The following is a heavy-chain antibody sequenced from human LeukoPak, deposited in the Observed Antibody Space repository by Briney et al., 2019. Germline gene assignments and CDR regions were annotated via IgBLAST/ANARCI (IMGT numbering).Heavy chain of an antibody. CDR3: AREVSLNYYYYYMDV. CDR1: GYTFTGYY. J-gene: IGHJ6*03. Sequence: ASVKVSCEASGYTFTGYYMHWVRQAPGQGLEWMGWINPNSGGTNYAQKFQGRVTMTRDTSISTAYMELSRLRSDDTAVYYCAREVSLNYYYYYMDVWGKGTTVTVSS. CDR2: INPNSGGT. D-gene: IGHD4-23*01. V-gene: IGHV1-2*02.